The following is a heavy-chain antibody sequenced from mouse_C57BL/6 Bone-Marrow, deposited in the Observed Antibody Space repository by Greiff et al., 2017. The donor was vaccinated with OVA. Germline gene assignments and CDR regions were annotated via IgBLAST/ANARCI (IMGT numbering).Heavy chain of an antibody. J-gene: IGHJ2*01. CDR2: ISSGSSTI. Sequence: EVKLVESGGGLVKPGGSLKLSCAASGFTFSDYGMHWVRQAPEKGLEWVAYISSGSSTIYYADTVKGRFTISRDNAKNTLFLQMTSLRSEDTAMYYCARFGITTPHYWGQGTTLTVSS. CDR1: GFTFSDYG. D-gene: IGHD1-1*01. CDR3: ARFGITTPHY. V-gene: IGHV5-17*01.